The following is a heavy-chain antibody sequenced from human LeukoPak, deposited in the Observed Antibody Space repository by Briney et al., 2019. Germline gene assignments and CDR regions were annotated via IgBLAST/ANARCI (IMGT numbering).Heavy chain of an antibody. J-gene: IGHJ4*02. Sequence: SVKVSCKASGGTFTSYAISWVRQAPGQGLEWMGGIIPIFGTANYAQKFQGRVTITADESTSTAYMELSSLRSEDTAVYYCARGRRIAVAGDRFDYWGQGTLVTVSS. CDR2: IIPIFGTA. CDR3: ARGRRIAVAGDRFDY. V-gene: IGHV1-69*01. CDR1: GGTFTSYA. D-gene: IGHD6-19*01.